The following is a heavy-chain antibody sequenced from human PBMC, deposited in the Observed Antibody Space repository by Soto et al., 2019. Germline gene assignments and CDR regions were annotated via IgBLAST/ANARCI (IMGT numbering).Heavy chain of an antibody. CDR2: IIPIFGTA. CDR1: GGTFSSYA. V-gene: IGHV1-69*13. Sequence: SVKVSCKASGGTFSSYAISWVRQAPGQGLEWMGGIIPIFGTANYAQKFQGRVTITADESTSTAYMELSSLRSEDTAVYYCARVGPGGKLVNYYYYGMDVWGQGTTVTVSS. CDR3: ARVGPGGKLVNYYYYGMDV. D-gene: IGHD6-6*01. J-gene: IGHJ6*02.